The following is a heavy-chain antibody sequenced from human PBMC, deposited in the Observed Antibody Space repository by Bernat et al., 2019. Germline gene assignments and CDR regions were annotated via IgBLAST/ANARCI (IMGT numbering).Heavy chain of an antibody. J-gene: IGHJ4*02. CDR2: IYYSGSA. Sequence: QVQLQESGPGLVKPSQTLSLTYTVSGGSISSGDYYWSWIRQPPGKGLEWIGYIYYSGSAYYNPSLKSRVTISVDTSKNQFSLKLSSVTAADTAVYYCVRVHDGYRNDYWGQGTLVTVSS. CDR3: VRVHDGYRNDY. CDR1: GGSISSGDYY. V-gene: IGHV4-30-4*01. D-gene: IGHD5-24*01.